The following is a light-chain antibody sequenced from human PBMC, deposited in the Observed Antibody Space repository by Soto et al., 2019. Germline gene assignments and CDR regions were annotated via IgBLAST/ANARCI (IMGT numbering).Light chain of an antibody. Sequence: EIVMTQSPATLSVSPGERATLSCRASQSVSSNLAWYQQKPGQAPRLLIYGASTRATGIPSRFSGSGSGTEFTITISSLQPDDFATYYCQQYNTYPLTFGGGTKVDIK. CDR3: QQYNTYPLT. V-gene: IGKV3-15*01. J-gene: IGKJ4*01. CDR1: QSVSSN. CDR2: GAS.